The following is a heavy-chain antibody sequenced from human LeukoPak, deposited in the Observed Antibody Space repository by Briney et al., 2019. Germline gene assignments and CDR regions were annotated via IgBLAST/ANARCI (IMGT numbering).Heavy chain of an antibody. J-gene: IGHJ4*02. CDR1: GYAFTGYY. V-gene: IGHV1-2*02. CDR2: INPNSGGT. CDR3: ARESPGIAVAGGGY. D-gene: IGHD6-19*01. Sequence: GASVKVSCKASGYAFTGYYMHWVRQAPGQGLEWMGWINPNSGGTNYAQKFQGRVTMTRDTSISTAYMELSRLRSDDTAVYYCARESPGIAVAGGGYWGQGTLVTVSS.